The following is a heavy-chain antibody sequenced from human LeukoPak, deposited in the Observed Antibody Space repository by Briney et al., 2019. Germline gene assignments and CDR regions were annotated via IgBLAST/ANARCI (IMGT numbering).Heavy chain of an antibody. Sequence: GESLKISCKGSGYSFTSYWIGWVRQMPGKGLEWMGIIYPGDSDTRYSPSFLGQVTISADKSISTAYLQWSSLKASDTAMYYCATTRSKLGITVDAFDIWGQGTMVTVSS. V-gene: IGHV5-51*01. J-gene: IGHJ3*02. CDR1: GYSFTSYW. D-gene: IGHD7-27*01. CDR2: IYPGDSDT. CDR3: ATTRSKLGITVDAFDI.